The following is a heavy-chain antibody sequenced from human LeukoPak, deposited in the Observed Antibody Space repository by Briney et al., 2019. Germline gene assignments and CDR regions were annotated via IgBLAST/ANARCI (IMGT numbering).Heavy chain of an antibody. V-gene: IGHV4-38-2*02. Sequence: SETLSLTCTVSGYSISSGYNWGWIRQPPGKGLEWIGSIHDSGSTYYNPSLKSRVTGSLDTSKNRFSLQLSSVTAADTAVYYCVRGVDFWSGYPPWYFDLWGRGTLVTVSS. CDR2: IHDSGST. J-gene: IGHJ2*01. CDR1: GYSISSGYN. D-gene: IGHD3-3*01. CDR3: VRGVDFWSGYPPWYFDL.